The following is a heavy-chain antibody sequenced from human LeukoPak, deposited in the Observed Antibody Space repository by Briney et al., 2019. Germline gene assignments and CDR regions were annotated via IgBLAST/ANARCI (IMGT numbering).Heavy chain of an antibody. V-gene: IGHV4-38-2*02. CDR3: ARHAGFTYYDILTGYSEPFYFDY. CDR2: INHSGST. Sequence: PSETLSLTCTVSGYSISSGYYWGWIRQPPGKGLEWIGEINHSGSTNYNPSLKSRVTISVDTSKNQFSLKLSSVTAADTAVYYCARHAGFTYYDILTGYSEPFYFDYWGQGTLVTVSS. CDR1: GYSISSGYY. J-gene: IGHJ4*02. D-gene: IGHD3-9*01.